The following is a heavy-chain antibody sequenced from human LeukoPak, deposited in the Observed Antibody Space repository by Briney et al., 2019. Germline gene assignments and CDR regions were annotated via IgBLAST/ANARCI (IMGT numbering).Heavy chain of an antibody. CDR1: GFTFSSYA. V-gene: IGHV3-23*01. Sequence: GGSLRLSCAASGFTFSSYAMSWVRHAPGKGLEWVSAISGSGGSTYYADSVKGRFTISRDNSKNTLYLQMNSLRAEDTAVYYCAKGRFLEWLASFDYWGQGTLVTVSS. J-gene: IGHJ4*02. D-gene: IGHD3-3*01. CDR2: ISGSGGST. CDR3: AKGRFLEWLASFDY.